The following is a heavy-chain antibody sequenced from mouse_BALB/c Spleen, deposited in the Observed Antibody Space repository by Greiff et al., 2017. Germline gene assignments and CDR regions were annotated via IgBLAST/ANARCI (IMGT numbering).Heavy chain of an antibody. CDR3: ALSMIKDAMDY. D-gene: IGHD2-4*01. CDR1: GYSFTGYF. Sequence: VQLQQSGPALVKPGASVKISCTASGYSFTGYFMNWVMQSHGKSLEWIGRINPYNGDTFYNQKFKGKATLTVDKSSSTAHIELRSLASEDSAVYYCALSMIKDAMDYWGQGTSVTVSS. CDR2: INPYNGDT. V-gene: IGHV1-20*02. J-gene: IGHJ4*01.